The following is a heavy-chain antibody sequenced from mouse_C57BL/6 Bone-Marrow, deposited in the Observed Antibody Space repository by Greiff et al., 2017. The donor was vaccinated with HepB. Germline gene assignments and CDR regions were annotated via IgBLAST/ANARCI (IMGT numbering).Heavy chain of an antibody. V-gene: IGHV1-64*01. CDR2: IHPNSGST. D-gene: IGHD1-1*01. J-gene: IGHJ2*01. CDR1: GYTFTSYW. Sequence: QVQLQQPGAELVKPGASVKLSCKASGYTFTSYWMHWVKQRPGQGLEWIGMIHPNSGSTNYNEKFKSKATLTVDQSSSTAYMQLNSLTSEDSAVYYCARRSYGSGFAYWGQGTTLTVSS. CDR3: ARRSYGSGFAY.